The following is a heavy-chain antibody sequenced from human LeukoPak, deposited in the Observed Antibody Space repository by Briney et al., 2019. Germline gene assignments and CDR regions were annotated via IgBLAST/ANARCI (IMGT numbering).Heavy chain of an antibody. J-gene: IGHJ4*02. CDR2: IIPIFGTA. Sequence: SVKVSCKASGGTFSSYAISWVRQAPGQGLEWMGGIIPIFGTANYAQKFQGRVTITADESTSTAYLQWSSLKASDTAIYYCARHEGGGWHNDYWGQGTLVTVSS. CDR3: ARHEGGGWHNDY. CDR1: GGTFSSYA. D-gene: IGHD6-19*01. V-gene: IGHV1-69*01.